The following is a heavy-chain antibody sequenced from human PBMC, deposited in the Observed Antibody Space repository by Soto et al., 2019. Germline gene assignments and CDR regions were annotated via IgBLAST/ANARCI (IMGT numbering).Heavy chain of an antibody. CDR3: ARHSLALRKNNWFDP. CDR1: GDYIISSDFY. V-gene: IGHV4-39*01. J-gene: IGHJ5*02. CDR2: IFYLGSS. D-gene: IGHD3-3*02. Sequence: SDTLSLTSTVYGDYIISSDFYWGWVRQPPGKGPEWIGSIFYLGSSYYNPSLKSRVTMSVDTSKNQFSLRLRSVTAADTALYFCARHSLALRKNNWFDPWGQGIMVTVSS.